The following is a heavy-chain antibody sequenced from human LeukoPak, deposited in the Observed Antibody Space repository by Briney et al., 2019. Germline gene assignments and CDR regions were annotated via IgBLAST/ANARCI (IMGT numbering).Heavy chain of an antibody. J-gene: IGHJ3*02. CDR3: AKEGYSGYYAFDI. CDR1: GFIFSDHY. V-gene: IGHV3-11*05. D-gene: IGHD5-12*01. CDR2: ISTSGSYT. Sequence: PGGSLRLSCAASGFIFSDHYMSWIRQAPGKGLEWVSYISTSGSYTNYADSVKGRFTISRDNAKNSLYLQMNSLRADDPAMYYCAKEGYSGYYAFDIWGQGTMVTVSS.